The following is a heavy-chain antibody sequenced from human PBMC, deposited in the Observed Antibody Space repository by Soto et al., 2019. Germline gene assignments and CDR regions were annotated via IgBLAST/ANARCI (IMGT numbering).Heavy chain of an antibody. Sequence: QVPLVESGGGVVQPGRSLRLSCAASGFTFSSYGMHWVRQAPGKGLEWVAVIWYDGSNKYYADSVKGRFTISRDNSXNXXYRQMNSLRAEDTAGYYGAREGSYGTPLAGYGMGVWGQGTTVTVAS. J-gene: IGHJ6*02. D-gene: IGHD5-18*01. CDR1: GFTFSSYG. CDR2: IWYDGSNK. V-gene: IGHV3-33*01. CDR3: AREGSYGTPLAGYGMGV.